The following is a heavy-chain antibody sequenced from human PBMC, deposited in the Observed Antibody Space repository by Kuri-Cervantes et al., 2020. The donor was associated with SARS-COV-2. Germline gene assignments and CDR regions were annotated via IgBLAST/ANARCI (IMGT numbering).Heavy chain of an antibody. V-gene: IGHV1-18*04. Sequence: ASVKVSCKTSGYTITNFFMHWVRQAPGQGLEWMGWISAYNGNTNYAQKLQGRVTMTTDTSTSTAYMELRSLRSDDTAVYYCARGPGSYHIWYYFDYWGQGTLVTVSS. CDR2: ISAYNGNT. CDR1: GYTITNFF. D-gene: IGHD1-26*01. J-gene: IGHJ4*02. CDR3: ARGPGSYHIWYYFDY.